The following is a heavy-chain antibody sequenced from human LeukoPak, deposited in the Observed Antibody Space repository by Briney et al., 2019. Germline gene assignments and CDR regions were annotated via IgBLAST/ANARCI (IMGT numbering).Heavy chain of an antibody. CDR3: ARDWFDDYSLDK. D-gene: IGHD3-16*01. CDR2: ISSSSSLM. CDR1: GFTFSGYS. Sequence: PGGSLRLSCAASGFTFSGYSMNWVRQAPGKGLEWVSSISSSSSLMYYADSVKGRFTISRDNAKNSLYLQMNSLRVEDTAVYYCARDWFDDYSLDKWGQGTLVTVSS. J-gene: IGHJ4*02. V-gene: IGHV3-21*01.